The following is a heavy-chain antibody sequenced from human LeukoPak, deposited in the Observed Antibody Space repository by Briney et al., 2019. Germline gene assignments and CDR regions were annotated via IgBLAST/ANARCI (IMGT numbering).Heavy chain of an antibody. CDR1: GFTFSRSW. J-gene: IGHJ5*02. CDR2: INSDGSDT. Sequence: GGSLRLSCAASGFTFSRSWMHWVRQSPGKGLMWVSRINSDGSDTSYADPVKGRFTISRDNDKNILYLQMNSLQTEDAAVYYCARDPAARSLPDNWFDPCGQGTLVTVSS. V-gene: IGHV3-74*01. CDR3: ARDPAARSLPDNWFDP. D-gene: IGHD6-25*01.